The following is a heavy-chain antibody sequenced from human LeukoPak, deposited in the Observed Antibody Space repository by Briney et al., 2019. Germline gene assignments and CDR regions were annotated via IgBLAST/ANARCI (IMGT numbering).Heavy chain of an antibody. CDR2: IYYSGST. D-gene: IGHD6-19*01. CDR3: ARHLTSEYSSGWYYVDY. J-gene: IGHJ4*02. CDR1: GGSISSSFYY. V-gene: IGHV4-39*01. Sequence: PSETLSLTCTVSGGSISSSFYYWGWIRQPPGKGLEWIGNIYYSGSTYYNPSLKSRVTISVDTSKNQFSLKLSSVTATDRAVYYCARHLTSEYSSGWYYVDYWGQGTLVTVSS.